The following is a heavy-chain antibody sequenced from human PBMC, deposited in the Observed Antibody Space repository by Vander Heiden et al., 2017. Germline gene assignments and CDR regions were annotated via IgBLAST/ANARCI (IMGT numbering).Heavy chain of an antibody. Sequence: EVQLVESGGGLVQPGGSLRLSCAASGFTFSSYDMHWVRQATGKGLEWASAIGTAGDTYYPGSVKGRFTISRENAKNSLYLQMNSLRAGDTAVYYCARRGGYSYGTAFDIWGQGTMVTVSS. D-gene: IGHD5-18*01. CDR2: IGTAGDT. J-gene: IGHJ3*02. CDR3: ARRGGYSYGTAFDI. V-gene: IGHV3-13*01. CDR1: GFTFSSYD.